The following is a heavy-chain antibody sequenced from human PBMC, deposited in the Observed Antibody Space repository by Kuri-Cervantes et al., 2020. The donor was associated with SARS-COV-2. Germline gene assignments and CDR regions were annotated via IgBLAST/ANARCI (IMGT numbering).Heavy chain of an antibody. CDR3: ARDQRSGNMDV. D-gene: IGHD6-25*01. J-gene: IGHJ6*02. Sequence: GESLKISCAASGFTFNRHPMNWVRQAPGKGLEWVSYIHNSLDVIYYADSVRGRFTISRDNARNSLYLQMNSLRVDDTAVYYCARDQRSGNMDVWGQGTMVTVSS. V-gene: IGHV3-48*04. CDR2: IHNSLDVI. CDR1: GFTFNRHP.